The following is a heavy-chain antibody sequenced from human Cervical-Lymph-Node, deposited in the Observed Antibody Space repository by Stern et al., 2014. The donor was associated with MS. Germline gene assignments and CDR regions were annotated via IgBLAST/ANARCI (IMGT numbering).Heavy chain of an antibody. D-gene: IGHD1-26*01. CDR2: IGTAGDT. J-gene: IGHJ3*02. V-gene: IGHV3-13*01. CDR3: ARERELLGAFDI. CDR1: GFTFSSYD. Sequence: EVQLVESGGGLVQPGGSLRLSCAASGFTFSSYDMHWVRQATGQGLEWVSAIGTAGDTYYPGSVKGRFTISRENAKNSLYLQMNSLRAGDTAVYYCARERELLGAFDIWGQGTMVTVSS.